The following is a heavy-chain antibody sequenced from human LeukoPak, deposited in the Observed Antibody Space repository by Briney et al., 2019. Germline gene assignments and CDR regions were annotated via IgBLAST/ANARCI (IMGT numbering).Heavy chain of an antibody. Sequence: KVSCKASGYTFTGNYIHWVRQAPGQGLEWMGIIYPGDSDTRYSPSFQGQVTISADRSISTAYLQWSSLKASDTAMYYCARGRYCSSTGCSHFDYWGQGTLVTVSS. CDR1: GYTFTGNY. V-gene: IGHV5-51*01. CDR3: ARGRYCSSTGCSHFDY. D-gene: IGHD2-2*01. CDR2: IYPGDSDT. J-gene: IGHJ4*02.